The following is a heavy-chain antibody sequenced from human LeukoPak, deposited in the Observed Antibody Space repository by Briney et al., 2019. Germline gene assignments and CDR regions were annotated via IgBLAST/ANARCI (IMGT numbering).Heavy chain of an antibody. CDR3: ARCSGGSCYPNPHFDY. D-gene: IGHD2-15*01. CDR2: IYSGGTT. Sequence: GGSLRLSCAASGFSFSSYAMSWVRQAPGKGLEWVSVIYSGGTTYSADSVKGRFTISRDSSKNTLYLQMNSLRAEDTAVYYCARCSGGSCYPNPHFDYWGQGTLVTVSS. CDR1: GFSFSSYA. V-gene: IGHV3-53*01. J-gene: IGHJ4*02.